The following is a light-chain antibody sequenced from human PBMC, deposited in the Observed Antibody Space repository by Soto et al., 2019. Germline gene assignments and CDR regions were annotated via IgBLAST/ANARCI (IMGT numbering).Light chain of an antibody. CDR2: GAS. CDR3: KQDKSFPLT. Sequence: DIQMTQSPSFVSASVGDRVTITCRASQGISRWLAWYQQRPGKAPELLIYGASSLQSGVPSRFRGSGSGTDFTLKISSLQPEDFAIYYCKQDKSFPLTFGQGTRLEIK. V-gene: IGKV1-12*01. CDR1: QGISRW. J-gene: IGKJ5*01.